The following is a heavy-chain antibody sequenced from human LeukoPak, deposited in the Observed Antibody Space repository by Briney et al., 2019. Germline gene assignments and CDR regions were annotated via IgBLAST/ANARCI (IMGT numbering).Heavy chain of an antibody. CDR1: GFTVSSNF. D-gene: IGHD2-21*01. Sequence: GGSLRLSCAASGFTVSSNFMSWVRQVPGKGLEWVSAIYSGGTTHYAESVKGRFTISRDNSKNTRYLQMNSLRVEDTAVYYCATEKIPDEHRGAFDVWGQGTMVTVSS. J-gene: IGHJ3*01. V-gene: IGHV3-53*01. CDR2: IYSGGTT. CDR3: ATEKIPDEHRGAFDV.